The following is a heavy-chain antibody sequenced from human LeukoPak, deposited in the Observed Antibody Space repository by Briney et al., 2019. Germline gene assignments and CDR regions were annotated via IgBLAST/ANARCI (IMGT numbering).Heavy chain of an antibody. V-gene: IGHV5-51*01. J-gene: IGHJ4*02. CDR1: GYSFTSYW. CDR2: IYPGDSDT. D-gene: IGHD6-13*01. CDR3: ARQRSSSSSLYYFDY. Sequence: GESLKISCKGSGYSFTSYWIGWVRQMPGKGLELMGIIYPGDSDTRYSPSFQGQVTISADKSISTAYLQWSSLKASDTAMYYCARQRSSSSSLYYFDYWGQGTLVTVSS.